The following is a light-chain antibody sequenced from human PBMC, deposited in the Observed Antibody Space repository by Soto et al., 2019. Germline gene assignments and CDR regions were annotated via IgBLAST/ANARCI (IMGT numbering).Light chain of an antibody. V-gene: IGKV1-39*01. J-gene: IGKJ5*01. CDR2: AAS. CDR1: QSISSY. CDR3: QQSYSTPLIT. Sequence: DIQMTQSPSSLSASVGDRVTITCRASQSISSYLNWYQQKPGKAPKLLIYAASSLQSGVPSTFSGSASGTDFTLTISSLQPEDFATYYCQQSYSTPLITFGQGTRLEIK.